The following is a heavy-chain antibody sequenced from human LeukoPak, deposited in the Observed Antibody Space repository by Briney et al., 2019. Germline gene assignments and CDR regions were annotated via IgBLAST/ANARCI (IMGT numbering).Heavy chain of an antibody. V-gene: IGHV3-74*01. J-gene: IGHJ4*02. CDR1: GLTFSTYW. Sequence: GGSLRLSCAAAGLTFSTYWMHWVRQAAGKGLVWVSRINSDGSSTNYADSVEGRFTISRDHANNTLYPQMDSLRVEDTAVYYCARDYYEHYFDYCGQGTLVTVSS. D-gene: IGHD1-26*01. CDR3: ARDYYEHYFDY. CDR2: INSDGSST.